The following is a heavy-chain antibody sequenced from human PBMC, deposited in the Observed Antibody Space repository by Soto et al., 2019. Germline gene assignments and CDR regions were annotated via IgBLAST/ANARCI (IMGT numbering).Heavy chain of an antibody. CDR3: ASGADDGIKSYFGY. J-gene: IGHJ4*02. V-gene: IGHV4-30-4*01. CDR2: IYYSGST. CDR1: DGAISSGGHY. Sequence: QVQLQESGPGLVKPSQTLSLTCTVSDGAISSGGHYWSWIRQPPGKGLEWIGYIYYSGSTYYNPSLKSRLTISLDTSKNQFSLKLNSVTAADTAVYYCASGADDGIKSYFGYWGQGTLVTVSS. D-gene: IGHD1-20*01.